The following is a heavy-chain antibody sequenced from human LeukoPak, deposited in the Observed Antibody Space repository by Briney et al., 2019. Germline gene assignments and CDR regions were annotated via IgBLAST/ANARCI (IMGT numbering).Heavy chain of an antibody. D-gene: IGHD6-13*01. V-gene: IGHV4-30-4*01. CDR2: IYYSGST. CDR3: AGYITRRRAFDI. CDR1: GGSISSGDYY. Sequence: SQTLSLTCTVSGGSISSGDYYWSWIRQPPGKGLEWIGYIYYSGSTYYNPSLKSRVTISVDTSKNQFSLKLSSVTAADTAVYYCAGYITRRRAFDIWGQGTMVTVSS. J-gene: IGHJ3*02.